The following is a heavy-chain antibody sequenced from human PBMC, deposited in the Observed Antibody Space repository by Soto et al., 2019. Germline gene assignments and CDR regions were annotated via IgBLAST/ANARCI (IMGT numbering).Heavy chain of an antibody. J-gene: IGHJ6*02. D-gene: IGHD3-10*01. CDR3: AREVSLRPNLPYYYYYGMDV. V-gene: IGHV4-61*01. Sequence: PSETLSLTCTVSGGSVSSGSYYWSWIRQPPGKGLEWIGYIYYSGSTNYNPSLKSRVTISVDTSKNQFSLKLSSVTAADTAVYYCAREVSLRPNLPYYYYYGMDVWGQGTTVTAP. CDR2: IYYSGST. CDR1: GGSVSSGSYY.